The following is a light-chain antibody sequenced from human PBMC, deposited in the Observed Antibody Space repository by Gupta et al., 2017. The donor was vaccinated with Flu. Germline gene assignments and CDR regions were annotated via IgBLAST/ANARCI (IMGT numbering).Light chain of an antibody. CDR3: GAWDSSLTQGL. Sequence: QSVLTQPPSVSAAPGQKVTIYCSGSSSNIGNNHVSWYQQFPGTAPKLLIYETRVRPSGVPDRFSGSKSGTSATLDITGLQSGDEADYYCGAWDSSLTQGLFGGGTKMTV. J-gene: IGLJ3*02. CDR2: ETR. V-gene: IGLV1-51*02. CDR1: SSNIGNNH.